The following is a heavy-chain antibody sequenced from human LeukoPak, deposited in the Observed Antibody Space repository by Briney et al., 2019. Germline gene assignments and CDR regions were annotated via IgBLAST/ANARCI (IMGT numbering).Heavy chain of an antibody. V-gene: IGHV1-69*05. CDR3: AKTGIQLWLFDY. D-gene: IGHD5-18*01. CDR1: GYTFTSYH. Sequence: SVKVSCKASGYTFTSYHMHWVRQAPGQGLEWMGRIIPIFGAANYAQKFQGRVTITTDESTSTAYMELSSLRSEDTAVYYCAKTGIQLWLFDYWGQGTLVTVSS. CDR2: IIPIFGAA. J-gene: IGHJ4*02.